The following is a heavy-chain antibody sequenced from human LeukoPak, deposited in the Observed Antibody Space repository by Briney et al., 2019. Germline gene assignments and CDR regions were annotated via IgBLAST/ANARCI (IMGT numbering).Heavy chain of an antibody. CDR3: IRGRLRCDC. CDR2: IRSKAYGGTT. V-gene: IGHV3-49*04. D-gene: IGHD2-21*01. J-gene: IGHJ4*02. CDR1: GFTLGDYA. Sequence: GRSLRLSCTASGFTLGDYAMSWVRQAPGKGLEWVGFIRSKAYGGTTEYAASVEGRFIISRDDSKSIAYLQMNSLKTEDTAVYYCIRGRLRCDCWGQGTLVTVSS.